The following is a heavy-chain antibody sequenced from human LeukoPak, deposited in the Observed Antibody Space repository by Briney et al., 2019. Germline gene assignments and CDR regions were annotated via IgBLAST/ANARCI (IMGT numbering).Heavy chain of an antibody. CDR2: ISWDGGST. Sequence: PGGSLRLSCAASGFTFDDYAMHWVRQAPGKSLEWVSLISWDGGSTYYADSVKGRFTISRDNSKNSLYLQMNSLRAEDTALYYCAKESAAAGIADYYYGMDVWGQGTTVTVSS. CDR1: GFTFDDYA. CDR3: AKESAAAGIADYYYGMDV. V-gene: IGHV3-43D*03. J-gene: IGHJ6*02. D-gene: IGHD6-13*01.